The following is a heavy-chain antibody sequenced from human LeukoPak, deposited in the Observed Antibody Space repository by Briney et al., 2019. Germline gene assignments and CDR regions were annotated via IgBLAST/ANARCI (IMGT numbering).Heavy chain of an antibody. CDR1: GFTFSDYW. CDR3: ARDPAVPYCSGGSCYSRWYRHFDL. J-gene: IGHJ2*01. CDR2: IKSDGSST. V-gene: IGHV3-74*01. D-gene: IGHD2-15*01. Sequence: GGSLRLSCAASGFTFSDYWMHWVRQAPGKGLVWVSLIKSDGSSTSYADSVKGRFTITRDSAKNTLYLKMNSLRAEDTAVYYCARDPAVPYCSGGSCYSRWYRHFDLWGRGTLVTVSS.